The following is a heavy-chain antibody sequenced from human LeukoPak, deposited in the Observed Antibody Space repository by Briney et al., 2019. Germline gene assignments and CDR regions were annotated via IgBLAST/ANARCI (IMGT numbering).Heavy chain of an antibody. D-gene: IGHD5-12*01. CDR3: ARYDPEGATKYMDV. V-gene: IGHV3-30*02. J-gene: IGHJ6*03. CDR1: GFTFSRYA. Sequence: QPGGSLRLSCAASGFTFSRYAMHWVRQGPGKGLEWVAYIAHHGSNNYYADSVKGRFTIYRDNAKNSLYLQMNSLRAEDTAVYYCARYDPEGATKYMDVWGKGTTVTVSS. CDR2: IAHHGSNN.